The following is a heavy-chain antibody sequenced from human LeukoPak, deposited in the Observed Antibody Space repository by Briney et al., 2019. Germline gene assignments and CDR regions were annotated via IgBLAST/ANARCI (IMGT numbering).Heavy chain of an antibody. Sequence: PSETLSLTCTVSGGSITRRDYYWGWIRQPPGKGLQSIGSIYYTESTFHNPSLEDRVIMSVDTSKNLFSLYLSSVTAADTAMYYCARQTIAAVTGYMLFDLWGRGTLVIVSS. CDR2: IYYTEST. V-gene: IGHV4-39*01. D-gene: IGHD2-2*02. J-gene: IGHJ2*01. CDR1: GGSITRRDYY. CDR3: ARQTIAAVTGYMLFDL.